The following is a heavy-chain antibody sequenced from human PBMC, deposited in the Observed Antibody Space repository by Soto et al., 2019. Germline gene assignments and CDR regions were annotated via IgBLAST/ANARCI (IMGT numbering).Heavy chain of an antibody. V-gene: IGHV1-18*01. J-gene: IGHJ6*02. CDR1: GYTFTSYG. D-gene: IGHD3-3*01. CDR2: ISAYNGNT. Sequence: ASVKVSCKASGYTFTSYGISWVRQAPGQGVEWMGWISAYNGNTNYAQKLQGRVTMTTDTSTSTAYMELRSLRSDDTAVYYCARTYYDFWSGYPRAYYYYGMDVWGQGTTVTVSS. CDR3: ARTYYDFWSGYPRAYYYYGMDV.